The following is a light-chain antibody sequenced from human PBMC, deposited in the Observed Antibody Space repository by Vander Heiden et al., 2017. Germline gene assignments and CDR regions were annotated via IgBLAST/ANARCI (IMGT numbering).Light chain of an antibody. Sequence: SALTPPASVSGSPGPSITIFCTGTSRHVGSFNSVSWYQQHPGKAPKLMIYEVSNRPSGVSNRFSGSKSGNTASLTISGLQTEDEADYYCNSYTSTSTVLFGGGTKVTVL. J-gene: IGLJ2*01. CDR3: NSYTSTSTVL. CDR2: EVS. CDR1: SRHVGSFNS. V-gene: IGLV2-14*01.